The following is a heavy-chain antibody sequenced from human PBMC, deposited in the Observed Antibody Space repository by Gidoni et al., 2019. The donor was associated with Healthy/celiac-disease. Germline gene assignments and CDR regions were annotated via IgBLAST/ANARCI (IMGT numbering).Heavy chain of an antibody. CDR3: ARSRDSNYVSWFDP. D-gene: IGHD4-4*01. J-gene: IGHJ5*02. CDR1: GFTFDDYG. V-gene: IGHV3-20*01. CDR2: INWNGGST. Sequence: EVQLVESGGGVLRPGGSLRLSCAASGFTFDDYGMSWVRQAPGKGLEWVSGINWNGGSTGYADSVKGRFTILRDNAKNSPYLQMNSLRAEDTALYHCARSRDSNYVSWFDPWGQGTLVTVSS.